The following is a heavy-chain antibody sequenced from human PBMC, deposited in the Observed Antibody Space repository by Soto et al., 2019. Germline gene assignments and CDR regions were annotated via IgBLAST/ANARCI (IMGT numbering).Heavy chain of an antibody. D-gene: IGHD3-16*01. CDR2: INQDGSER. Sequence: EVQLVESGGGLVQPGGSLRLSCVASGFTFTTYSMTWVRQAPGKGLEWVANINQDGSERQYVNFVKGRFTISRDNARNSLDLHMNSLRAADTALYYCVGGKKWFDPWGQGTLVTVSS. CDR1: GFTFTTYS. CDR3: VGGKKWFDP. J-gene: IGHJ5*02. V-gene: IGHV3-7*01.